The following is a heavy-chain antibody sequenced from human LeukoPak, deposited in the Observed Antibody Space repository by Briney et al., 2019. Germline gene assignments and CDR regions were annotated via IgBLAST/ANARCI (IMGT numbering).Heavy chain of an antibody. CDR3: AKDHFADYGDYVGFFGY. V-gene: IGHV3-23*01. J-gene: IGHJ4*02. Sequence: GASLRLSCAASGFTFSSYAMSWVRQAPGKGLEWVSAISGSGGSTYYADSVKGRFTISRDNSKNTLYLQMNSLRAEDTAVYYCAKDHFADYGDYVGFFGYWAQGTLVTVSS. CDR1: GFTFSSYA. D-gene: IGHD4-17*01. CDR2: ISGSGGST.